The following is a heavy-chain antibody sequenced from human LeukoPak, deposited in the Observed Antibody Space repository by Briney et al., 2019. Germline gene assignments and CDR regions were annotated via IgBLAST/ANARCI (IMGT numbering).Heavy chain of an antibody. D-gene: IGHD5-18*01. J-gene: IGHJ4*02. CDR3: ARDRGYSYGPFDS. CDR2: INYSGYT. V-gene: IGHV4-34*01. Sequence: SETLSLTCAVYGGSFSGYYWSWIRQPPGKGLEWIGYINYSGYTLYNPSLRSRVTISIDTSKNHFSLKVSSVTAADTAVYYCARDRGYSYGPFDSWGPGTLVTVSS. CDR1: GGSFSGYY.